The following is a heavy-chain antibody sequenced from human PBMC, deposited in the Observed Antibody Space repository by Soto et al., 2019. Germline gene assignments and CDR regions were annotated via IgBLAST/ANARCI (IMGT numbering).Heavy chain of an antibody. CDR3: ARGGRITIFGVVTRGWFDP. D-gene: IGHD3-3*01. CDR2: IYYSGTT. CDR1: GDSISSDDYY. Sequence: PSETLSLTCTVSGDSISSDDYYWSWIRQPPGKGLEWIGNIYYSGTTYYNPSLKSRVTISVDTSKNQFSLKLSSVTAADTAVYYCARGGRITIFGVVTRGWFDPWGQGTLVTVSS. J-gene: IGHJ5*02. V-gene: IGHV4-30-4*01.